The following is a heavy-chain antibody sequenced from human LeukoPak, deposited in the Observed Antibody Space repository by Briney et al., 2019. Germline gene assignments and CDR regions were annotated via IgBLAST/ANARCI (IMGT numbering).Heavy chain of an antibody. CDR3: ARGPRYGYYDFWSGSNNWFDP. Sequence: GASVKVSCKASGYTFTSYDTNWVRQATGQGLEWMGWMNPNSGNTGYAQKFQGRVTMTRNTSISTAYMELSSLRSEDTAVYYCARGPRYGYYDFWSGSNNWFDPWGQGTLVTVSS. V-gene: IGHV1-8*01. J-gene: IGHJ5*02. CDR2: MNPNSGNT. D-gene: IGHD3-3*01. CDR1: GYTFTSYD.